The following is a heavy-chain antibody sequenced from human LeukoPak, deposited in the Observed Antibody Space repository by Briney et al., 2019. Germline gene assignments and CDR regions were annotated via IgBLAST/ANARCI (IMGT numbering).Heavy chain of an antibody. Sequence: SETLSLTCAVYGGSFSGYYWSWIRQPPGKGLEWIGEINHSGSTNYNPSLKSRVTISVDTSKNQFSLKLSSVTAADTAVYYCARGRIGENWFDPWGQGTLVTVSS. J-gene: IGHJ5*02. CDR3: ARGRIGENWFDP. CDR2: INHSGST. CDR1: GGSFSGYY. V-gene: IGHV4-34*01. D-gene: IGHD3-10*01.